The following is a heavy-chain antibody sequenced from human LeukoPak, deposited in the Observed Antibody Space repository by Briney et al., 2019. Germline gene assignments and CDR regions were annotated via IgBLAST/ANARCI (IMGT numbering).Heavy chain of an antibody. CDR1: GGSISSYY. V-gene: IGHV4-59*01. CDR2: IYYSGST. Sequence: PSETLSLTCTVSGGSISSYYWSWIRQPPGKVLEWIVYIYYSGSTNYNPSLKSRVTISVDTSKNQFSLKLSSVTAADTAVYYCARAMLYYYGSGSYWGTFDYWGQGTLVTVSS. J-gene: IGHJ4*02. CDR3: ARAMLYYYGSGSYWGTFDY. D-gene: IGHD3-10*01.